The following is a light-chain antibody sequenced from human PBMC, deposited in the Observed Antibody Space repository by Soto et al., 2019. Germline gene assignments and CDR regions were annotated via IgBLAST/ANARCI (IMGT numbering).Light chain of an antibody. J-gene: IGKJ4*01. Sequence: ILMTHSPSSLSAFVGDRVTITCRASQDIGNFLAWYQQKPGKVPKLLIYAASTLQSGVPSRFIGSGSGTDFTLTISSLQPEDVATYYCQKCKVAPFTFGGGTKVEIK. CDR3: QKCKVAPFT. V-gene: IGKV1-27*01. CDR2: AAS. CDR1: QDIGNF.